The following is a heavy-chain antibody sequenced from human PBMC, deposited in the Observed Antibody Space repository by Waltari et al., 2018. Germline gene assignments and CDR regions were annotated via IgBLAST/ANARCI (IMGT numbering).Heavy chain of an antibody. Sequence: QLQLQESGPGLVKPSETLSLTCTVSGGSISSSSYYWGWLRQPPGKGLEWIGSIYYSGSTYYNPSLKSRVTISVDTSKNQFSLKLSSVTAADTAVYYCARVVAGTRDYDYWGQGTLVTVSS. J-gene: IGHJ4*02. CDR1: GGSISSSSYY. CDR3: ARVVAGTRDYDY. D-gene: IGHD6-19*01. V-gene: IGHV4-39*01. CDR2: IYYSGST.